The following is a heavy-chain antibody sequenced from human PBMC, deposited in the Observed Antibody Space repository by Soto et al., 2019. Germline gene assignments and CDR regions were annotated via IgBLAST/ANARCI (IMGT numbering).Heavy chain of an antibody. CDR1: GGTFSSYT. D-gene: IGHD5-18*01. CDR2: IIPILGIA. V-gene: IGHV1-69*02. J-gene: IGHJ4*02. Sequence: QVQLVQSGAEVKKPGSSVKVSCKASGGTFSSYTISWVRQAPGQGLEWMGRIIPILGIANYAQKFQGRVTITADKSTRTAYRELSSLRSEDTAVYYCQVVTAAMGRGFDYWGQGTLVTVSS. CDR3: QVVTAAMGRGFDY.